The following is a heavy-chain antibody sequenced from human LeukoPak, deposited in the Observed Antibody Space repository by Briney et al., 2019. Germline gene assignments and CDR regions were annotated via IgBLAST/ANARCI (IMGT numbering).Heavy chain of an antibody. CDR1: GFTFDDYA. CDR3: AKDRRITIFGVVSDNWFDP. Sequence: GRSLRLSCAASGFTFDDYAMHWVRQAPGKGLEWVSGISWNSGSIGYADSVKGRFTISRDNSKNTLYLQMNSLRAEDTAVYYCAKDRRITIFGVVSDNWFDPWGQGTLVTVSS. V-gene: IGHV3-9*01. CDR2: ISWNSGSI. D-gene: IGHD3-3*01. J-gene: IGHJ5*02.